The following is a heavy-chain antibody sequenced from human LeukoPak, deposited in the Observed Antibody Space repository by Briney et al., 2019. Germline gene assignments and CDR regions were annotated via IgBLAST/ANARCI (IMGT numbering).Heavy chain of an antibody. J-gene: IGHJ4*02. CDR2: INPSGGTT. D-gene: IGHD1-7*01. CDR1: GYTFTTYY. V-gene: IGHV1-46*01. Sequence: ASVKVSCKASGYTFTTYYIHWVRQAPGQGLEWMGIINPSGGTTNYAQKFQDRVTMTRDTSTGTVYMELSSLRSEDTAVYYCTLTETGYYFDYWGQGTLVTVSS. CDR3: TLTETGYYFDY.